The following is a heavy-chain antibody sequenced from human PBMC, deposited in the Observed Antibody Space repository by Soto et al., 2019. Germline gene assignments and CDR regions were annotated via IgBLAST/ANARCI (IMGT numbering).Heavy chain of an antibody. CDR3: ARVREFKPMVYAILVLDWFDP. CDR1: GYTFTSYG. J-gene: IGHJ5*02. D-gene: IGHD2-8*01. Sequence: ASVKVSCKASGYTFTSYGISWVRQAPGQGLEWMGWISAYNGNTNYAQKLQGRVTMTTDTSTSTAYMELRSLRSDDTAVYYCARVREFKPMVYAILVLDWFDPWGQGTLVTVSS. CDR2: ISAYNGNT. V-gene: IGHV1-18*01.